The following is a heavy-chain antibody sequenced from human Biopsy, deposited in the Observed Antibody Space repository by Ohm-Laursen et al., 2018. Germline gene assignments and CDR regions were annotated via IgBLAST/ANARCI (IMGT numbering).Heavy chain of an antibody. J-gene: IGHJ6*02. V-gene: IGHV3-21*01. Sequence: SLRLSCAASGVTLSGYTMNWVRQAPGQGLEWVSSISGSSTYIYYADSVKGRFTISRDNAKNSLSLQMNSLRADDTAVYYCATSGAADSWGNYYGMDVWGQGTTVTVSS. CDR2: ISGSSTYI. CDR1: GVTLSGYT. D-gene: IGHD3-16*01. CDR3: ATSGAADSWGNYYGMDV.